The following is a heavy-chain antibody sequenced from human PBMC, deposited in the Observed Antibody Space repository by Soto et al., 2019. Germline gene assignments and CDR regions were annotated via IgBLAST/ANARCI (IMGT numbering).Heavy chain of an antibody. V-gene: IGHV3-33*01. D-gene: IGHD6-13*01. CDR3: AGIAAAQLDYGMDV. J-gene: IGHJ6*02. Sequence: SCAASGFTFSSYGMHWVRQAPGKGLEWVAVIWYDGSNKYYADSVKGRFTISRDNSKNTLYLQMNSLRAEDTAVYYCAGIAAAQLDYGMDVWGQGTTVTVSS. CDR1: GFTFSSYG. CDR2: IWYDGSNK.